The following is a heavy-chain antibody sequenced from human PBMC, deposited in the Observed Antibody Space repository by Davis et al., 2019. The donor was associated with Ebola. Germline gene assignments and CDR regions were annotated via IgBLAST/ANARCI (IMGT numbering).Heavy chain of an antibody. V-gene: IGHV4-38-2*02. CDR1: GYSISSGYY. CDR2: IYHSRST. D-gene: IGHD3-10*01. CDR3: ARLDVRTGYYYPTLYYFDY. J-gene: IGHJ4*02. Sequence: SETLSLTCTVSGYSISSGYYWGWIRQPPGKGLEWSGSIYHSRSTYYNPPLKSRVTISVDTSKNQFSLKPSSVAAADTAVYYCARLDVRTGYYYPTLYYFDYWGQGTLVTVSS.